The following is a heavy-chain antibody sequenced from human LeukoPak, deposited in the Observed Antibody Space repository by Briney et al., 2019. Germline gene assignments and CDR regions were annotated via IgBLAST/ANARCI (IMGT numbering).Heavy chain of an antibody. CDR1: GGSIGSSSYY. V-gene: IGHV4-39*07. D-gene: IGHD2-15*01. CDR2: IYYSGST. Sequence: PSETLSLTCTVSGGSIGSSSYYWGWIRQPPGKGLEWIGGIYYSGSTYYNPSLKSRVTISVDTSKNQFSLKLSSVTAADTGVYYCARISSFRYCSGGSCYYFDYWGQGTLVTVSS. J-gene: IGHJ4*02. CDR3: ARISSFRYCSGGSCYYFDY.